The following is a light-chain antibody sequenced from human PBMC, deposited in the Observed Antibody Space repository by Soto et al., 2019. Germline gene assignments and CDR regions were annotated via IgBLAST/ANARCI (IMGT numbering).Light chain of an antibody. Sequence: EIVMTQSPATLSVSPGDTATLSCRASQSVGTNLAWYQQKPDQAPRLLIYGASTRATAFPARFRGSGSATEFTLTIASLQSEDFAVYYCQHYDSWPFTFGPGTKVDIK. CDR1: QSVGTN. CDR2: GAS. V-gene: IGKV3-15*01. CDR3: QHYDSWPFT. J-gene: IGKJ3*01.